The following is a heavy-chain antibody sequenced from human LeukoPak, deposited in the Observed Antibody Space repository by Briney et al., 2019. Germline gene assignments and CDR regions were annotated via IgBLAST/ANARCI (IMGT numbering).Heavy chain of an antibody. CDR3: ARGAAGGYSPSVEFDY. CDR2: IRAYNGDT. D-gene: IGHD5-12*01. V-gene: IGHV1-18*01. CDR1: GYTFSNYG. J-gene: IGHJ4*02. Sequence: ASVKVSCKASGYTFSNYGFSWVRQAPGQGLEWMGWIRAYNGDTKYAQKFQGRVTMTTDTSTTTAYMELRSLRSDDTAVCYCARGAAGGYSPSVEFDYWGQGTLVTVSS.